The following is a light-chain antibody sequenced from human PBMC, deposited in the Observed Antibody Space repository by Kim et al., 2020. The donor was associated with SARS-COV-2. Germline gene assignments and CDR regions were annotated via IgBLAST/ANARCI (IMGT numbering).Light chain of an antibody. J-gene: IGLJ3*02. CDR1: TSKIGSNS. Sequence: GQGDTIACSGDTSKIGSNSVNWYQQLPETAPPLLIYSNNERFAGVSDRFSGSKSGTSASLAISGLRSEDEADYYCAAWDDNLLGPVFGGGTQLTVL. CDR2: SNN. V-gene: IGLV1-44*01. CDR3: AAWDDNLLGPV.